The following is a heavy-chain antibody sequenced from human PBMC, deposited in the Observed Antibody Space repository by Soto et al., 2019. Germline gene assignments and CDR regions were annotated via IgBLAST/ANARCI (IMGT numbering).Heavy chain of an antibody. CDR1: GFTLSRDG. D-gene: IGHD1-1*01. J-gene: IGHJ6*02. Sequence: QVQLVESGGGVVQPGRSLRLSCAASGFTLSRDGMHWVRQAPGKGLEWVAVISFEGNTQYYADSVKGRFTISRDNSKETLSLQIHSLRPEDTAVYYCARGAEHQLLSRDYFYGMDVWGQGTTVSVSS. CDR2: ISFEGNTQ. V-gene: IGHV3-30*05. CDR3: ARGAEHQLLSRDYFYGMDV.